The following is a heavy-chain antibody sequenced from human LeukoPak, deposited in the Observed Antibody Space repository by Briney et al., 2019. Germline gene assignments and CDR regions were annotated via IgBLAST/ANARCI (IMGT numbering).Heavy chain of an antibody. D-gene: IGHD2-15*01. Sequence: GGSLRLSCAASGFTFSSYEMNWVRQAPGKGLEWVSYISSSGSTIYYADSVKGRFTISRDNAKNSLYLPMNSLRAEDTAVYYCAREVVVAATPLVDYWGQGTLVTVSS. J-gene: IGHJ4*02. CDR1: GFTFSSYE. V-gene: IGHV3-48*03. CDR2: ISSSGSTI. CDR3: AREVVVAATPLVDY.